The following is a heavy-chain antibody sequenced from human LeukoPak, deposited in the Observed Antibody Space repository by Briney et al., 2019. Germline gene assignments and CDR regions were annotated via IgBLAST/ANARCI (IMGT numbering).Heavy chain of an antibody. Sequence: SETLSLTCTVSGASISSYWWSWIRQPPGKGLEWIGYIHFSGNTNTKSSLKSRVTISADTSKNQFSLKLNSVSAVDTAVYYYARAYVPGGIIDYWGQGTLVTVSS. J-gene: IGHJ4*02. CDR2: IHFSGNT. CDR3: ARAYVPGGIIDY. CDR1: GASISSYW. D-gene: IGHD2-2*01. V-gene: IGHV4-59*01.